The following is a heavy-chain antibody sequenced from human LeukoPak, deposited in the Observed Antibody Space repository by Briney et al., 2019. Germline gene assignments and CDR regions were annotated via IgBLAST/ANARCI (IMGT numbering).Heavy chain of an antibody. D-gene: IGHD1-26*01. CDR3: ARQLFKWELLYYFDY. CDR2: IYYSGST. CDR1: GGSISSSSYY. V-gene: IGHV4-39*01. J-gene: IGHJ4*02. Sequence: PSETLSLTCTVSGGSISSSSYYWGWIRQPPGKGLEWIGSIYYSGSTYYNPSLKSRVTISVDTSKNQFSLKLSSVTAADTAVYYCARQLFKWELLYYFDYWGQGTLVTVSS.